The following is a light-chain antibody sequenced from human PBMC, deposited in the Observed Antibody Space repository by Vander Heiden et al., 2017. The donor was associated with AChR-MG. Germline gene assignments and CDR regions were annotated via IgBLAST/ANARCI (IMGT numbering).Light chain of an antibody. CDR3: QQDGSSPYT. CDR1: QSVSSSY. J-gene: IGKJ2*01. CDR2: GAS. Sequence: IVLTQSPGTLSLSPGEGATLSCRASQSVSSSYLAWYQQKPGQAPRLLIYGASSRATGIPDRFSGSGSGTDFTLTISRLEPEDFAVYYCQQDGSSPYTFGQGTKLEIK. V-gene: IGKV3-20*01.